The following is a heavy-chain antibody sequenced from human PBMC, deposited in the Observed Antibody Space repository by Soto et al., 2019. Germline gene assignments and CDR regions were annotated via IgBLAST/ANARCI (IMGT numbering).Heavy chain of an antibody. CDR1: GGSISSGDYY. Sequence: SETLSLTCTVSGGSISSGDYYWSWIRQPPGKGLEWIGYIYYSGSTYYNPSLKSRVTISVDTSKNQFSLKLSSVTAADTAVYYCARDTRVGIVVVPAAPYYYYGMDVWGQGTTVTVSS. D-gene: IGHD2-2*01. CDR2: IYYSGST. CDR3: ARDTRVGIVVVPAAPYYYYGMDV. J-gene: IGHJ6*02. V-gene: IGHV4-30-4*01.